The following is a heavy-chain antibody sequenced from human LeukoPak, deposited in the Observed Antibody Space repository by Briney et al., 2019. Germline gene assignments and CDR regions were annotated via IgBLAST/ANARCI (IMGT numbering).Heavy chain of an antibody. CDR2: INHSGST. CDR3: ARGANTAPDY. J-gene: IGHJ4*02. Sequence: PSETLSLTCAVYGGSFSGYYWSWIRQPPGKGLEWIGEINHSGSTNYNPSLKSRVTISVDTSKNQFSLKLSSVTAADTAVYSCARGANTAPDYWGQGTLVTVSS. CDR1: GGSFSGYY. V-gene: IGHV4-34*01. D-gene: IGHD5-18*01.